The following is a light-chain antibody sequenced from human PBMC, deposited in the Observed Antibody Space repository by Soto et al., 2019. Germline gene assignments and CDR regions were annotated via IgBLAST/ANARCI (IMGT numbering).Light chain of an antibody. CDR3: QQYGSSRLT. V-gene: IGKV3-20*01. J-gene: IGKJ4*01. CDR1: QSVSNNY. CDR2: GAS. Sequence: EIVLTQSPGTLSLSPGERATLSCRXSQSVSNNYLAWYQQKPGQAPRLIIYGASNRATGIPDRFSGSGSGTDFTLTISRLEPEDVAVYYCQQYGSSRLTLGGGTKVDI.